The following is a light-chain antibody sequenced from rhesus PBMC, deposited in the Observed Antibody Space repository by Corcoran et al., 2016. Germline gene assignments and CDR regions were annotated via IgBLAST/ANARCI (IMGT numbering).Light chain of an antibody. CDR1: SSDIGGYND. J-gene: IGLJ1*01. CDR2: DVI. Sequence: QSALTQPPSVSKSLGQSVTISCTGTSSDIGGYNDVSWYQQHPGTAPRVLLYDVITRPSGVSDRFSGSKSGNTASLTISGHQAEDEADSYCYSYRSGSTFIFCAGPRLTVL. V-gene: IGLV2S9*01. CDR3: YSYRSGSTFI.